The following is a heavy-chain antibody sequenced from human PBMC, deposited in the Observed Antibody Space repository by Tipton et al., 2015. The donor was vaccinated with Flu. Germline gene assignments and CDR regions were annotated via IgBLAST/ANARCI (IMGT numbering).Heavy chain of an antibody. Sequence: LRLSCAASGFTVSSKYMGWVRQAPGKGLEWIGEINHSGSTNYNPSLKSRVTISVDTSKNQFSLKLSSVTAADTAVYYCARGLGVVVAVAFDIWGPRDNDHRLF. V-gene: IGHV4-34*01. D-gene: IGHD2-15*01. CDR1: GFTVSSKY. CDR2: INHSGST. J-gene: IGHJ3*02. CDR3: ARGLGVVVAVAFDI.